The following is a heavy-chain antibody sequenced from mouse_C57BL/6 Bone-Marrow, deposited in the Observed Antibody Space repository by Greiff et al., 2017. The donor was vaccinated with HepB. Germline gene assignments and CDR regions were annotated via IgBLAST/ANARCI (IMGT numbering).Heavy chain of an antibody. J-gene: IGHJ3*01. Sequence: VQLKESGPELVKPGASVKISCKASGYSFTDYNMNWVKQSNGKSLEWIGVINPNYGTTSYNQKFKGKATLTVDQSSSTAYMQLNSLTSEDSAVYYCASAGYYGSSLWFAYWGQGTLVTVSA. V-gene: IGHV1-39*01. CDR1: GYSFTDYN. CDR2: INPNYGTT. D-gene: IGHD1-1*01. CDR3: ASAGYYGSSLWFAY.